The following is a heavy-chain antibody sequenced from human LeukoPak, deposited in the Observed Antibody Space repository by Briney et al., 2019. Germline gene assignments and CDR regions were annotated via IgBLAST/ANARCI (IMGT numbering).Heavy chain of an antibody. CDR2: IHVSGDSK. CDR3: ATDLITGGYRFFDY. CDR1: GFSFRSYA. J-gene: IGHJ4*02. D-gene: IGHD1-26*01. Sequence: GGSLRLSCATSGFSFRSYAMNWVRQAPGKGLEGVSGIHVSGDSKYYAASVKGRFPISRDNSNNTLFLQMDSLRAEATALYYCATDLITGGYRFFDYWGQGTLVSVSS. V-gene: IGHV3-23*01.